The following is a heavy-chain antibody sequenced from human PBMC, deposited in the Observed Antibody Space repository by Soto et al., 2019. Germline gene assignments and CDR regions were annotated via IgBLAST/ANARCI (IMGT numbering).Heavy chain of an antibody. D-gene: IGHD3-10*01. CDR2: IIPFFGRP. CDR3: ARVDFCFGELLTTYYYRVLDV. Sequence: GASVKVSCKASGGTFRSHAFSWVRQAPGQGLEWMGEIIPFFGRPNNAQKFRGRVSITADDSTSTVYMELRRLRSEDTAVYYCARVDFCFGELLTTYYYRVLDVWGQGTTVTVSS. V-gene: IGHV1-69*13. CDR1: GGTFRSHA. J-gene: IGHJ6*02.